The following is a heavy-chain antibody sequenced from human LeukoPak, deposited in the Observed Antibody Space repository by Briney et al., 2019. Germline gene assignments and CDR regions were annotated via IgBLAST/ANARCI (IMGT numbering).Heavy chain of an antibody. CDR1: GGSISSYY. Sequence: PSETLSLTCTVSGGSISSYYWSWIRQPPGKGLEWIGYIYYSGSTNYNPSLKSRVTISVDTSKNQFSLKLSSVTAADTAVYYCARYRGGGIGSYGAFDIWGQGTMVTVSS. D-gene: IGHD1-26*01. CDR2: IYYSGST. CDR3: ARYRGGGIGSYGAFDI. V-gene: IGHV4-59*01. J-gene: IGHJ3*02.